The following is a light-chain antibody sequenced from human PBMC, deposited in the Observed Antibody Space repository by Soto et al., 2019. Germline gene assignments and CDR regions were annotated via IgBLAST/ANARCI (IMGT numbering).Light chain of an antibody. CDR1: SSDVGGYNY. V-gene: IGLV2-14*01. Sequence: QSALTQPASVSGSPGQSIIISCTGTSSDVGGYNYVSWFQQHPGKAPKLMIYEVTNRPLGVSNRFSGSKSGNTASLTISGLQAEDEADYYCTSYTTSSSWVFGGGTKLTVL. J-gene: IGLJ3*02. CDR3: TSYTTSSSWV. CDR2: EVT.